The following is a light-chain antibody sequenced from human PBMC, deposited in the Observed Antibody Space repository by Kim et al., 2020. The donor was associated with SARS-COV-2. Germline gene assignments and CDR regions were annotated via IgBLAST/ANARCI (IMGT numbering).Light chain of an antibody. V-gene: IGKV4-1*01. J-gene: IGKJ2*01. CDR2: WAS. CDR3: QESFDYPGYI. Sequence: IVLTQSPDSLALSLGERATITCKASQSVIDNSSQKNYLTWYQQRPGQPPKLLIYWASTRESGVPDRFSGSGSGTDFILTITNLQAEDLASYYCQESFDYPGYICGRGTKL. CDR1: QSVIDNSSQKNY.